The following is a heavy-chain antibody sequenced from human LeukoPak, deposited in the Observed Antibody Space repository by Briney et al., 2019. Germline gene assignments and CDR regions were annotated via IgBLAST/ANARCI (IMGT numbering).Heavy chain of an antibody. J-gene: IGHJ4*02. CDR1: GFTFCDYY. CDR2: ISSSGSTI. Sequence: PGRTLRLSCAASGFTFCDYYMSWIGQAPRHGLEWASYISSSGSTIYYADSVKGRFTISRDNAQNSLYLQMNSLRAEDTAVYYCASPDFWSGYPLDYWGQGTLVTVSS. CDR3: ASPDFWSGYPLDY. V-gene: IGHV3-11*04. D-gene: IGHD3-3*01.